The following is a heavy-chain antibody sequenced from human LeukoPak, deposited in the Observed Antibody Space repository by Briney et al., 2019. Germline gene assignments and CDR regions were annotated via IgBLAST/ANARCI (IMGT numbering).Heavy chain of an antibody. D-gene: IGHD2-2*01. CDR2: INTNTGNP. V-gene: IGHV7-4-1*02. Sequence: ASVKVSCKASGYTFTSYAMNWVRQAPGQGLEWMGWINTNTGNPTYAQGFTGRFVFSLDTSVSTAYLQISSLKAEDTAVYYCARSDPKLGYCSSTSCSHHDFDYWGQGTLVTVSS. CDR1: GYTFTSYA. J-gene: IGHJ4*02. CDR3: ARSDPKLGYCSSTSCSHHDFDY.